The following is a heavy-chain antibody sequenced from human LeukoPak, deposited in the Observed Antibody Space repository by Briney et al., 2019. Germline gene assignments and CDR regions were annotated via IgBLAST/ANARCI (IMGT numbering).Heavy chain of an antibody. J-gene: IGHJ3*02. Sequence: ASVKVSCKASGYTFTSYGISWVRQAPGQGLEWMGWISAYNGNTNYAQELQGRVTMTTDTSTSTAYMELRSLRSDDTAVYYCARDASTIFGVIDAFDIWGQGTMVTVSS. CDR1: GYTFTSYG. V-gene: IGHV1-18*01. D-gene: IGHD3-3*01. CDR3: ARDASTIFGVIDAFDI. CDR2: ISAYNGNT.